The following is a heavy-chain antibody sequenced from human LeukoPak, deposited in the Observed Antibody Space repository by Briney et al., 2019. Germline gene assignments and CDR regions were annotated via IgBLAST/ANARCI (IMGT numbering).Heavy chain of an antibody. CDR1: GGSFSGYY. V-gene: IGHV4-34*01. CDR3: ATMENDSSGYMVDY. CDR2: INHSGST. J-gene: IGHJ4*02. D-gene: IGHD3-22*01. Sequence: PSETLSLTCAVYGGSFSGYYWSWIRQPPGEGLEWIGEINHSGSTNYNPSLKSRVTISVDTSKNQFSLKLSSVTAADTAVYYCATMENDSSGYMVDYWGQGTLVTVSS.